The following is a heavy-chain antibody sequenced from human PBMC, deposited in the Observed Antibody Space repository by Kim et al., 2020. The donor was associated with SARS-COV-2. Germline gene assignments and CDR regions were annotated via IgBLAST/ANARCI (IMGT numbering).Heavy chain of an antibody. J-gene: IGHJ5*02. V-gene: IGHV4-31*03. D-gene: IGHD3-10*01. CDR3: ARVWFNYYGSGIFDP. Sequence: SETLSLTCTVSGGSITSGNYYWSWIRQHPGKGLEWIGYIYSSGNTYYNPSLKSRLTILVDTSKNQFSLQLRSVTAADTALYYCARVWFNYYGSGIFDPWGQGTLVTVSS. CDR2: IYSSGNT. CDR1: GGSITSGNYY.